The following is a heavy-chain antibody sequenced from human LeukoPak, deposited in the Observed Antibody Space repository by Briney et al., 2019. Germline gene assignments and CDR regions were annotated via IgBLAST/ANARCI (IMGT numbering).Heavy chain of an antibody. D-gene: IGHD3-10*01. Sequence: SVKVSCKASGGTFSSYAISWVRQAPGQGLEWMGGIIPIFGTANYAQRFQGRVTITADESTSTAYMELSSLRSEDTAVYYCASWPGAWYGEDFWGQGTLVTVSS. CDR1: GGTFSSYA. V-gene: IGHV1-69*13. CDR2: IIPIFGTA. CDR3: ASWPGAWYGEDF. J-gene: IGHJ4*02.